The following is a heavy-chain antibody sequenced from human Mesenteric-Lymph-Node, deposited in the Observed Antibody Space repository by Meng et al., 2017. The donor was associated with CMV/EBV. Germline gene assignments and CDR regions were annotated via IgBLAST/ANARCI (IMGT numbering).Heavy chain of an antibody. Sequence: GESLKISCAASGFTFSSYWMSWVRQAPGKGLEWVANIKQDGSEKYYVDSVKGRFTISRDNAKNSLYLQMNSLRSEDTAVYYCARDRVTIFGVVIQGLDYWGQGTLVTVSS. J-gene: IGHJ4*02. V-gene: IGHV3-7*03. CDR2: IKQDGSEK. CDR3: ARDRVTIFGVVIQGLDY. D-gene: IGHD3-3*01. CDR1: GFTFSSYW.